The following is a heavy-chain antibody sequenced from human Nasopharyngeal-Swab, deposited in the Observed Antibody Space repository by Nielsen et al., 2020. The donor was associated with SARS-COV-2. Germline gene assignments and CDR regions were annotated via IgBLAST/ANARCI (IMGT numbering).Heavy chain of an antibody. CDR1: GFNFNIYT. D-gene: IGHD1-20*01. V-gene: IGHV3-23*01. CDR2: ITGSGAYT. CDR3: AKDNVTGTTGWIDP. J-gene: IGHJ5*02. Sequence: GESLKISCAASGFNFNIYTMNWVRQAPGEGLEWVSTITGSGAYTYYADSVKGRFTISRDNSKSTLYLQLNSLRAEDTAIYYCAKDNVTGTTGWIDPWGQGTLVTVSS.